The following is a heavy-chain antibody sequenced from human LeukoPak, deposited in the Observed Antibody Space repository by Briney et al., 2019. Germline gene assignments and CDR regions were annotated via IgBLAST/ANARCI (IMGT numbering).Heavy chain of an antibody. V-gene: IGHV3-33*01. CDR3: VSAAGPFDS. CDR1: GLMFSSYG. CDR2: IWSDGSNK. Sequence: GGSLRLSCAASGLMFSSYGMHWVRQAPGKGLEWVAVIWSDGSNKYYADSVKGRFTISRDNSKNTLYLQMNNLRVEDTALYYCVSAAGPFDSWGQGTLVTVSS. D-gene: IGHD6-13*01. J-gene: IGHJ4*02.